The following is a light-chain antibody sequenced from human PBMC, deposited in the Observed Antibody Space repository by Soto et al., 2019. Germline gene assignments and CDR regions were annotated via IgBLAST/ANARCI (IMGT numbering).Light chain of an antibody. J-gene: IGLJ2*01. CDR3: QEWDSSTVV. Sequence: SYELTQPPSVSVSPGQTASITCSGDKLGDKYACWYQQKPGQSPVLVIYQDSKRPSGIPERFSGSNSGNTATLTISGTHAMDEADYYCQEWDSSTVVFGGGTKLTVL. CDR2: QDS. CDR1: KLGDKY. V-gene: IGLV3-1*01.